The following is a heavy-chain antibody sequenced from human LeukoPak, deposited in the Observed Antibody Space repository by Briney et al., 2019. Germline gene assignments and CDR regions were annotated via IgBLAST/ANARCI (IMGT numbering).Heavy chain of an antibody. D-gene: IGHD5-18*01. J-gene: IGHJ4*02. V-gene: IGHV3-53*04. CDR3: ARETKYGGYSYGFLDY. Sequence: GGSLRLSCAASGFTVSNNYMNWVRQAPGKGLEWVSVIYSGGSTYYADSVKGRFTISRHNSNNTLYLQMNSLRDEDTAVYYCARETKYGGYSYGFLDYWGQGTPVTVSS. CDR1: GFTVSNNY. CDR2: IYSGGST.